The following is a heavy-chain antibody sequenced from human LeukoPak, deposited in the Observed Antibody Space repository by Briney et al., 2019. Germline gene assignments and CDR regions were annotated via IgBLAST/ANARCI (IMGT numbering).Heavy chain of an antibody. J-gene: IGHJ6*03. D-gene: IGHD4-17*01. V-gene: IGHV4-39*02. CDR1: GGSISTTNSY. CDR3: ARLIDYGGFYFYYYMDV. CDR2: VDSSGTS. Sequence: PSETLSLTCTVSGGSISTTNSYWGWIRQPPGKGLEWIGNVDSSGTSHYNPSLRSRVTISVDTSKSHFSLKLTSVTAADTALYYCARLIDYGGFYFYYYMDVWARGPRSPSP.